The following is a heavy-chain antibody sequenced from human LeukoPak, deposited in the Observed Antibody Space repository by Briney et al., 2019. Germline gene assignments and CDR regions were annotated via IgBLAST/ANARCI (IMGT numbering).Heavy chain of an antibody. J-gene: IGHJ4*02. CDR3: AKTPRVRGVTFFDY. D-gene: IGHD3-10*01. CDR1: GFTFTSFA. V-gene: IGHV3-64*04. Sequence: PGGSLRLSCSASGFTFTSFAMHWVRQAPRKGLEYVSAISSSGSNIFYADSVKGRFTISRDNSKSTLYLQMNSLRAEDTAVYYCAKTPRVRGVTFFDYWGQGTLVTVSS. CDR2: ISSSGSNI.